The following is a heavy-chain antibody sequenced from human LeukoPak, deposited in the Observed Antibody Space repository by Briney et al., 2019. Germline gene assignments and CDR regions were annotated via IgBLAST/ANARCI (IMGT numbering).Heavy chain of an antibody. CDR3: ARGGYYGSGNDFRFDP. CDR2: IYYSGNT. CDR1: GGSISSDTYF. Sequence: SETLSLTCTVSGGSISSDTYFWGWIRQPPGKGLEWIGSIYYSGNTYYNPSLKSRVTISVDTSKSQFSLKLSSVTAADTAIYYCARGGYYGSGNDFRFDPWGQGTLVTVSS. V-gene: IGHV4-39*07. D-gene: IGHD3-10*01. J-gene: IGHJ5*02.